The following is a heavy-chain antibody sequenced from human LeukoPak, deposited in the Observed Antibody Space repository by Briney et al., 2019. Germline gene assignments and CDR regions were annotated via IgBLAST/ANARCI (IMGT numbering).Heavy chain of an antibody. J-gene: IGHJ4*02. Sequence: PSETLSLTCTVSGGSISSSTYYWGWIRQPPGKGLEWIGTIYYSGSTYYNPSLKSRITISGDTSKNQFSLNLSSVTAADTAVYYCARGSGDYYESSGYLWVGLDYWGQGTLVTVSS. CDR2: IYYSGST. CDR1: GGSISSSTYY. V-gene: IGHV4-39*07. D-gene: IGHD3-22*01. CDR3: ARGSGDYYESSGYLWVGLDY.